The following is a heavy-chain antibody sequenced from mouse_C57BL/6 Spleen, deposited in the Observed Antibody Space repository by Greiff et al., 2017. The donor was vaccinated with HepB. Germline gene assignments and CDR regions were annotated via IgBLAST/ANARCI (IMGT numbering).Heavy chain of an antibody. V-gene: IGHV1-59*01. J-gene: IGHJ2*01. CDR2: IDPSDSYT. Sequence: QVQLQQPGAELVRPGTSVKLSCKASGYTFTSYWMHWVKQRPGQGLEWIGVIDPSDSYTNYNQKFKGKATVTVDTSSSTAYMQLSSLTSEDSAVYYGARGEVTTGVDYWGQGTTLTVSS. CDR1: GYTFTSYW. D-gene: IGHD2-2*01. CDR3: ARGEVTTGVDY.